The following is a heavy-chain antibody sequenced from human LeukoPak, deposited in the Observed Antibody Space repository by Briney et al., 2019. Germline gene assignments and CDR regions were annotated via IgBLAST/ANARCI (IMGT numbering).Heavy chain of an antibody. Sequence: ASVKVSCKASGYTVTGDYLHCVRQAPGQGLEWMGWISPNSDDTNYAQKFRGRVNMTRDTSISTAYMELSRLRSDDTAIYYCARGGFDYWGQGTLVTVSS. CDR1: GYTVTGDY. J-gene: IGHJ4*02. V-gene: IGHV1-2*02. CDR3: ARGGFDY. CDR2: ISPNSDDT.